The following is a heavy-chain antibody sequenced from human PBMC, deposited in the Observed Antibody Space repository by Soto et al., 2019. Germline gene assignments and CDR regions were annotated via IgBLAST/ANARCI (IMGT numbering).Heavy chain of an antibody. CDR1: GFTFNSFA. CDR2: ISYNGNNK. V-gene: IGHV3-30-3*01. Sequence: GGSLRLSCAASGFTFNSFAMHWVRQAPGKGLEWMIVISYNGNNKYYADSVKGRFTISRDNSKNTVYLQMNSLRAEDTAVYYCAREAWDFWSGTTHDPFDVWGQGTMVTVSS. D-gene: IGHD3-3*01. CDR3: AREAWDFWSGTTHDPFDV. J-gene: IGHJ3*01.